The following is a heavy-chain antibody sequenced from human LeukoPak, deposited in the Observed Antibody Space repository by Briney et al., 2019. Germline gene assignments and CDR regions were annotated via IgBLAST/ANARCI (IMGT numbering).Heavy chain of an antibody. CDR3: AKVARSRYCSGGSCADFDY. V-gene: IGHV3-23*01. Sequence: GGSLRLSCAASGFTFSSYAMSWVRQAPGKGLEWVSAISGSGGSTYYADSVKGRFTISRDNSKNTLYPQTNSLRAEDTAVYYCAKVARSRYCSGGSCADFDYWGQGTLVTVSS. CDR2: ISGSGGST. CDR1: GFTFSSYA. J-gene: IGHJ4*02. D-gene: IGHD2-15*01.